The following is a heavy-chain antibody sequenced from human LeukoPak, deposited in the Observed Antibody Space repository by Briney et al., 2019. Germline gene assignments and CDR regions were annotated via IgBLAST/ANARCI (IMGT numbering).Heavy chain of an antibody. D-gene: IGHD4-17*01. CDR1: GGSINSYY. CDR2: INHSGST. Sequence: SEALSLTCTVSGGSINSYYWSWIRQPPGKGLEWIGEINHSGSTNYNPSLKSRVTISVDTSKNQFSLKLSSVTAADTAVYYCARGTTVIYYYFDYWGQGTLVTVSS. V-gene: IGHV4-34*01. J-gene: IGHJ4*02. CDR3: ARGTTVIYYYFDY.